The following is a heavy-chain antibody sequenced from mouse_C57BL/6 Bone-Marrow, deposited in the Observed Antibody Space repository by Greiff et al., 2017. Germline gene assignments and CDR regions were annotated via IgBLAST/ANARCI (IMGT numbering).Heavy chain of an antibody. D-gene: IGHD2-1*01. Sequence: VQLQQSGPELVKPGASVKISCKASGYAFSSSWMNWVKQRPGQGLEWIGRIYPGDGDTNYNGKFKGKATLTADKSSSTAYMQLSSLTSEDSAVYFCARLYYGNYGYWGQGTTLTVSS. CDR3: ARLYYGNYGY. CDR2: IYPGDGDT. CDR1: GYAFSSSW. J-gene: IGHJ2*01. V-gene: IGHV1-82*01.